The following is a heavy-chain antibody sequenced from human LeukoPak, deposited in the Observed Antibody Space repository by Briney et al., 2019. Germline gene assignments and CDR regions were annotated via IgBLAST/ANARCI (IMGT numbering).Heavy chain of an antibody. J-gene: IGHJ5*02. D-gene: IGHD5-18*01. CDR3: TTGYNYGNNWFDP. V-gene: IGHV3-49*04. CDR1: GFTFGDYA. CDR2: IRSKAYGGTT. Sequence: GGSLTLSCTASGFTFGDYAMSWVRQAPGKGLEWVGFIRSKAYGGTTEYAASVKGRFTISRDDSKSIAYLQMNSLKTEDTAVYYCTTGYNYGNNWFDPWGQGTLVTVSS.